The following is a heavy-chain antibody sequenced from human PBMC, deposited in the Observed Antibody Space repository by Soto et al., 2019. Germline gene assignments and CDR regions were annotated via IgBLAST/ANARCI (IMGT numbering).Heavy chain of an antibody. D-gene: IGHD3-16*01. J-gene: IGHJ5*02. CDR1: GYSFTNND. CDR3: ARMATFGSLNWFDP. CDR2: MNPGSGDT. Sequence: GSVKVSCKVSGYSFTNNDVTWVLQATGQGLEWMGWMNPGSGDTGYAQKFQGRVTMTRDISIATAYMELSSLRSDDTAIYYCARMATFGSLNWFDPWGQGTLVTVSS. V-gene: IGHV1-8*01.